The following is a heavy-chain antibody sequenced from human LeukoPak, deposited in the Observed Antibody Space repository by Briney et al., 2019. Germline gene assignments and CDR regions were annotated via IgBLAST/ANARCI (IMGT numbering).Heavy chain of an antibody. CDR1: GFTFNDYS. J-gene: IGHJ4*02. D-gene: IGHD3-10*01. CDR2: ISFTSSFV. V-gene: IGHV3-21*01. Sequence: GGSLRLSCAASGFTFNDYSMNWVRQAPGKGLEWVSSISFTSSFVYYADSVKGRFIISRDNAKNSLYLQMNSLRAEDTAVYYCASERLVVRGITGYFDYWGQGTLVTVSS. CDR3: ASERLVVRGITGYFDY.